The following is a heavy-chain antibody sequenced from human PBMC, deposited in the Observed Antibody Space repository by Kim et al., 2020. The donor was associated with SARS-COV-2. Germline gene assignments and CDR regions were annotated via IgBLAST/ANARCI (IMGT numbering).Heavy chain of an antibody. D-gene: IGHD3-16*02. CDR2: ISSSGSTI. V-gene: IGHV3-11*01. CDR3: ARGPYDYVWGSYRPTPDY. Sequence: GGSLRLSCAASGFTFSDYYMSWIRQAPGKGLEWVSYISSSGSTIYYADSVKGRFTISRDNAKNSLYLQMNSLRAEDTAVYYCARGPYDYVWGSYRPTPDYWGQGTLVTVSS. J-gene: IGHJ4*02. CDR1: GFTFSDYY.